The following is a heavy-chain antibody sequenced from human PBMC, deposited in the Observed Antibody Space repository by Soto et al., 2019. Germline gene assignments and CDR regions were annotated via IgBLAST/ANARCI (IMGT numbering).Heavy chain of an antibody. J-gene: IGHJ4*02. CDR3: ARYCSGSSCYWPGFF. D-gene: IGHD2-15*01. Sequence: PGGSLRLSCAASGFTFSSYWMHWVRQAPGKGLVWVSRINSDGGSTSYADSVKGRFTISRDNAKNTLYLQMNSLRAEDTAVYYCARYCSGSSCYWPGFFWGQGTLVTVSS. CDR1: GFTFSSYW. V-gene: IGHV3-74*01. CDR2: INSDGGST.